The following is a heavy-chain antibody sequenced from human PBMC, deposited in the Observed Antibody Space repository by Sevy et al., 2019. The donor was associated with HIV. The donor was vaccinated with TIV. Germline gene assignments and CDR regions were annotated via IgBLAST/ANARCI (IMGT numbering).Heavy chain of an antibody. CDR1: GYTFTSYD. D-gene: IGHD3-22*01. J-gene: IGHJ3*02. CDR2: RNPNSGNT. V-gene: IGHV1-8*01. Sequence: ASVKVSCKASGYTFTSYDINWVRQATGQGLEWMGWRNPNSGNTGYAQKFQGRVTMTRNTSISTAYMELSSLGSEDTAVYYCARMLGGYYDRSDAFDIWGQGTMVTVSS. CDR3: ARMLGGYYDRSDAFDI.